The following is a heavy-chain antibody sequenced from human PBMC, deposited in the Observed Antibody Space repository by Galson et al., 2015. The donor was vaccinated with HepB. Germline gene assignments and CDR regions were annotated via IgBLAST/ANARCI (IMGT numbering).Heavy chain of an antibody. CDR3: AHSPFRPGIAVAGTLSGFDY. Sequence: PALVKPTQTLTLTCTFSVFSLSTSGVGVGWIRQPPGKALEWLALIYLDDDKRYSPSLKSRLTITKDTSKNQVVLTMTNMDPVDTATYYCAHSPFRPGIAVAGTLSGFDYWGQGTLVTVSS. D-gene: IGHD6-19*01. CDR2: IYLDDDK. J-gene: IGHJ4*02. CDR1: VFSLSTSGVG. V-gene: IGHV2-5*02.